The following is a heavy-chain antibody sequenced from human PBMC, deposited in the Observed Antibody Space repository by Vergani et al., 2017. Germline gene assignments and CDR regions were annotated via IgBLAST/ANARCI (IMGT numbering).Heavy chain of an antibody. J-gene: IGHJ2*01. CDR1: GDSIISRSYY. CDR2: IYNSGNG. D-gene: IGHD1-26*01. CDR3: ASGNSYSESTSHFRGRDSDV. Sequence: QMQLQESGPGLVKASETLSLTCTVSGDSIISRSYYWGWIRQPPGKGLEWIGSIYNSGNGNSSSSLKSRVTISADTSKNQFSLRLTSMTAADTAVYYCASGNSYSESTSHFRGRDSDVWGRGTLVTVPS. V-gene: IGHV4-39*01.